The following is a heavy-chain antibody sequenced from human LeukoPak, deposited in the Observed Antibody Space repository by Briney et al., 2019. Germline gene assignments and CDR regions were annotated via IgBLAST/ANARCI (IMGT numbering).Heavy chain of an antibody. V-gene: IGHV1-18*01. D-gene: IGHD1-26*01. CDR1: GYTFTSYG. Sequence: ASVRVSCKASGYTFTSYGITWVRQAPGEGLEWMGWISTYSGNTRYAQKFQGRVTMTTDTSTSTAYMELRSLRSDDTAVFYCARGEPIFDYWGQGTPVTVSS. CDR3: ARGEPIFDY. J-gene: IGHJ4*02. CDR2: ISTYSGNT.